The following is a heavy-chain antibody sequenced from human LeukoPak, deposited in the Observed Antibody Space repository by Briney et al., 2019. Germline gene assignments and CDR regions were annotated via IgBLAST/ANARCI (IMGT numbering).Heavy chain of an antibody. V-gene: IGHV1-69*13. CDR3: ARDIVVVSGPDYYYYYGMDV. CDR2: IIPIFGTA. J-gene: IGHJ6*02. CDR1: GGTFSSYA. D-gene: IGHD2-21*01. Sequence: GASVKVPCKASGGTFSSYAISWVRQAPGQGLEWMGGIIPIFGTANYAQKFQGRVTITADESTSTAYMELSSLRSEDTAVYYCARDIVVVSGPDYYYYYGMDVWGQGTTVTVSS.